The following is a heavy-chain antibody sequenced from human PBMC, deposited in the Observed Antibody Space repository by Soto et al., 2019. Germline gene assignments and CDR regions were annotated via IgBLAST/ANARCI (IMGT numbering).Heavy chain of an antibody. CDR2: IIPIFGTA. CDR3: ARGEGVSAVNPKNGMDV. D-gene: IGHD4-17*01. CDR1: GGTFSSYA. Sequence: QVQLVQSGAEVKKPGSSVKVSCKASGGTFSSYAISWVRQAPGQGLEWMGGIIPIFGTANYAQKFQGRVTITADESTSTAYMELSSLRSEDTAVYYCARGEGVSAVNPKNGMDVWGQGTTVTVSS. V-gene: IGHV1-69*01. J-gene: IGHJ6*02.